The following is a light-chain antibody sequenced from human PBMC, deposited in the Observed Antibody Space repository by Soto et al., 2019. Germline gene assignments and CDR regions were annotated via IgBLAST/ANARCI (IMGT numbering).Light chain of an antibody. V-gene: IGKV3-15*01. J-gene: IGKJ5*01. Sequence: EIVMTQSPATLSVSPGEGATLSCRASQNIRTKLAWYQQKPGQAPRLLISGASTRATGIPVRFSGSGSGTEFALAISSLQSEDFAVYYCQQYENWPSITVGQGTRLEI. CDR2: GAS. CDR3: QQYENWPSIT. CDR1: QNIRTK.